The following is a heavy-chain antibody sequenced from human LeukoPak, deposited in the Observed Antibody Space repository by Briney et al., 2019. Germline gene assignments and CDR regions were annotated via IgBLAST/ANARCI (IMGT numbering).Heavy chain of an antibody. CDR2: IYHSGST. CDR3: ARGRSDWFDP. J-gene: IGHJ5*02. V-gene: IGHV4-38-2*01. CDR1: GYSISSGYY. Sequence: KPSETLSLTCAVSGYSISSGYYWGWIRQPPGKGLEWIGSIYHSGSTYYNPSLKSRVTISVDTSKNQFSLKLSSVTAADTAVYYRARGRSDWFDPWGQGTLVTVSS.